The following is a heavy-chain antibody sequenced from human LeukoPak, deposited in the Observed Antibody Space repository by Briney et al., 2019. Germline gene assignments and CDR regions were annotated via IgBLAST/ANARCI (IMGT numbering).Heavy chain of an antibody. CDR1: GVSISSYY. J-gene: IGHJ6*02. CDR3: ARENDVTGNALDV. Sequence: KTSETLSLTCTVSGVSISSYYWSWIRQPPGKGLEWIGYIYYSGSTNYNPSLKSRVTVSVDTSKNQFSLKLSSVTAADTAVYYCARENDVTGNALDVWGQGTTVTVSS. D-gene: IGHD2-2*01. CDR2: IYYSGST. V-gene: IGHV4-59*01.